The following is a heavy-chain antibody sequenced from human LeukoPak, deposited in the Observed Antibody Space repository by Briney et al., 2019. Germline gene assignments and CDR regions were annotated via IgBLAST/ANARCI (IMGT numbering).Heavy chain of an antibody. Sequence: SGGSLRLSCAASGFIVSSSYMSWIRQAPEKGLEWVSIIYSANSAYYADSVKGRFTVSRDNSKNTLYLQMNNLRADDTAVYYCARGAGTTTFEYWGQGTLVTVSS. CDR1: GFIVSSSY. J-gene: IGHJ4*02. V-gene: IGHV3-53*01. CDR2: IYSANSA. CDR3: ARGAGTTTFEY. D-gene: IGHD4-17*01.